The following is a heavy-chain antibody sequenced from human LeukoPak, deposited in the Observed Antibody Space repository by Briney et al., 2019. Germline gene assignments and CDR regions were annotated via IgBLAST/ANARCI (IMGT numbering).Heavy chain of an antibody. D-gene: IGHD5-18*01. Sequence: SETLSLTCTVSGGSISSSSYYWGWIRQPPGKGLEWIGSIYYSGSTYYNPSLKSRVTISVDTSKNQFSLKLSSVTAADTAVYYCARGRFRGYSYGPHWYFDYWGQGTLVTVSS. CDR2: IYYSGST. V-gene: IGHV4-39*07. CDR1: GGSISSSSYY. J-gene: IGHJ4*02. CDR3: ARGRFRGYSYGPHWYFDY.